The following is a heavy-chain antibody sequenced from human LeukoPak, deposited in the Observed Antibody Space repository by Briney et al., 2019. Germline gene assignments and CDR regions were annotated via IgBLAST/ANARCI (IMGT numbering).Heavy chain of an antibody. CDR3: ARDSSGYYAFDY. J-gene: IGHJ4*02. CDR1: GYTFTSYY. D-gene: IGHD3-22*01. CDR2: INPSGGST. V-gene: IGHV1-46*01. Sequence: ASVKVSCKASGYTFTSYYMHWVRQAPGQGLEWMGIINPSGGSTSYAQKFQGRVTMTRDTSTSTVYMEPSSLRSEDTAVYYCARDSSGYYAFDYWGQGTLVTVSS.